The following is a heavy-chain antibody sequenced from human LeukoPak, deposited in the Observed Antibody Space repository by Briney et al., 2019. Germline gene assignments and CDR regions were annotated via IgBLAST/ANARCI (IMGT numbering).Heavy chain of an antibody. D-gene: IGHD6-6*01. CDR1: GGSFSGYY. V-gene: IGHV4-34*01. J-gene: IGHJ3*02. CDR2: INHSGST. Sequence: PSETLSLTCTVYGGSFSGYYWSWIRQPPGKRLEWIGEINHSGSTNYNPSLKSRVTISVDTSKNQFSLKLSSVTAADTAVYYCARASMRSIAARRAFDIWGQGTMVTVSS. CDR3: ARASMRSIAARRAFDI.